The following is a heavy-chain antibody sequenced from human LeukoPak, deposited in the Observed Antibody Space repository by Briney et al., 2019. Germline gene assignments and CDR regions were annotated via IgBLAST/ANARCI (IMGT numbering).Heavy chain of an antibody. J-gene: IGHJ4*02. CDR2: INPNSGGT. Sequence: ASVKVSCKASGYTFTGYYMHWVRQAPGQGLEWMGWINPNSGGTNYAQKFQGGVTMTRDTSISTAYMELSRLRSDDTAVYYCARGTRAPIAAAGTLYYFDYWGQGTLVTVSS. D-gene: IGHD6-13*01. V-gene: IGHV1-2*02. CDR1: GYTFTGYY. CDR3: ARGTRAPIAAAGTLYYFDY.